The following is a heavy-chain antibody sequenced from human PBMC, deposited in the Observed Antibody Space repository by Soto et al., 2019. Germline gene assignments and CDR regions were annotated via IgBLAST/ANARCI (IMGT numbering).Heavy chain of an antibody. CDR3: EHLNASRAGDY. D-gene: IGHD2-2*01. CDR1: GFSLSTSGVG. Sequence: SGPTLVNPTQTLTLTCTFSGFSLSTSGVGVGWIRQSPGKALEWLALIYWDDDKRYSPSLKNRLTITKDTSKNQEVLTMTNMDPVETATYYCEHLNASRAGDYWGQGTLVTVSS. CDR2: IYWDDDK. V-gene: IGHV2-5*02. J-gene: IGHJ4*02.